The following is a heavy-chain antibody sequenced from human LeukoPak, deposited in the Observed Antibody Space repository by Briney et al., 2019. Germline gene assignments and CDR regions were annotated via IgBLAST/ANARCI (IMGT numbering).Heavy chain of an antibody. D-gene: IGHD2-21*01. CDR3: ARGVGGADY. Sequence: GGSLRLSCVASGVTFGNYWMSWVRQAPGKGLEWVANIKQDESEKYYVDSVKGRFTISRGNARNSLYLQMNSLRAEDTAVYYCARGVGGADYWGQGTLVTVSS. V-gene: IGHV3-7*01. CDR1: GVTFGNYW. CDR2: IKQDESEK. J-gene: IGHJ4*02.